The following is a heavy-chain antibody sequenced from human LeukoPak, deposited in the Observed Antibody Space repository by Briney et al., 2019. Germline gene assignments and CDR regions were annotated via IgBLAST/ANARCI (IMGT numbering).Heavy chain of an antibody. V-gene: IGHV3-11*01. CDR3: ARRGNMSSHAFDI. D-gene: IGHD2/OR15-2a*01. CDR1: GFSFSDSY. CDR2: IKSSDTST. Sequence: GGSLRLSCAASGFSFSDSYMSWIRQAPGQGLEWLSHIKSSDTSTFYADSVKGRFTVSRDNAKNSLYLQMNSLRAEDTAVYYCARRGNMSSHAFDIWGQGTVVTVSS. J-gene: IGHJ3*02.